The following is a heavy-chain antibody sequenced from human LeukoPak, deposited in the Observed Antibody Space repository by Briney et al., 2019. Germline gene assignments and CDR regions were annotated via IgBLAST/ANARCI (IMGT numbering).Heavy chain of an antibody. J-gene: IGHJ2*01. CDR3: ARVEGTTWDWYFDL. V-gene: IGHV4-34*01. Sequence: SETLSLTCAVYGGSFSGYYWSWIRQPPGKGLEWIGEINHSGSTNYNPSLKSRVTISVDTSKNQFSLKLSSVTAADTAVYYCARVEGTTWDWYFDLWGRGTLVTVSS. D-gene: IGHD4-17*01. CDR1: GGSFSGYY. CDR2: INHSGST.